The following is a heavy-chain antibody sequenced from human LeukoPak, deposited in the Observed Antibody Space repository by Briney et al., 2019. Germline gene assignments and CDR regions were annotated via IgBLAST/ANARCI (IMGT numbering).Heavy chain of an antibody. CDR3: AREATTHEGGSTTAQLYGMDV. D-gene: IGHD5-12*01. Sequence: SQTLSLTCAISGDSVSSNSSAWNWIRQSPSRGLEWLGRTYYRSKSYNDHAVSVKSRITLNPDTSKNQFSLRLNSVTPEDTAVYYCAREATTHEGGSTTAQLYGMDVWGQGTTVTVSS. CDR2: TYYRSKSYN. V-gene: IGHV6-1*01. J-gene: IGHJ6*02. CDR1: GDSVSSNSSA.